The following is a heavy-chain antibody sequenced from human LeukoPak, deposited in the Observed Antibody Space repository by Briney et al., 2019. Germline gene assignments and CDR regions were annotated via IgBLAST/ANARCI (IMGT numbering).Heavy chain of an antibody. J-gene: IGHJ2*01. V-gene: IGHV4-59*08. CDR1: GGSIGTYF. Sequence: SETLSLTCTVSGGSIGTYFWSWMRQPPGRGLEWLGFRYYGGSASYNPSFRSRVTMPVDTSKNQFSLNLSSVTAADTAVYYCARKSLVDWSFDIWGRGTLVTVSS. CDR2: RYYGGSA. D-gene: IGHD5/OR15-5a*01. CDR3: ARKSLVDWSFDI.